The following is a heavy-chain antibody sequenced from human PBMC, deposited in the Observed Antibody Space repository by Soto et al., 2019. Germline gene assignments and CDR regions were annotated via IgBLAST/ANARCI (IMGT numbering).Heavy chain of an antibody. V-gene: IGHV1-24*01. Sequence: QVQLVQSGAEVKKPGASVKVSCKVSGYTLTELSMHWVRQAPGKGHEWMGGFDSEDGETIYPQKYQGRVTMAEDTSTDTAYMQLSSLRSEDAAVYYCATGVPWANYYDYGMDLWGQGNPVTGSS. D-gene: IGHD5-12*01. J-gene: IGHJ6*02. CDR2: FDSEDGET. CDR1: GYTLTELS. CDR3: ATGVPWANYYDYGMDL.